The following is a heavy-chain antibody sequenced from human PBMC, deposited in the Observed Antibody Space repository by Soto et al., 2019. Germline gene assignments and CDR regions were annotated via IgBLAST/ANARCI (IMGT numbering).Heavy chain of an antibody. CDR3: ARAGAAPYYYCGMDV. J-gene: IGHJ6*02. Sequence: QVQLVQSGAEVRKPGASVKVSCKASGYTFSTSGMSWLRQAPGQGLEWMGWISTYNGDTNDAPKFQDRVTMTSDTSTSTVYMERRSLRSDDTAVYCCARAGAAPYYYCGMDVWGQGTRVTVSS. D-gene: IGHD2-15*01. CDR2: ISTYNGDT. CDR1: GYTFSTSG. V-gene: IGHV1-18*01.